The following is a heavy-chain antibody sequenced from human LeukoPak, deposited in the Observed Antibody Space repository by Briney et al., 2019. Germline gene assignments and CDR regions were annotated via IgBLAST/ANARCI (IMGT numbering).Heavy chain of an antibody. CDR1: GFPFSSYA. J-gene: IGHJ4*02. Sequence: GGSLRLSCAASGFPFSSYAMSWIRQAPGKGLEWLSAISPTTGTTFYADSVKGRFTISRDNSRGTLYLQMNGLRAEDTAVYYCAKAMVRGVIITHRVLDYWGQGTLVTVSS. CDR2: ISPTTGTT. D-gene: IGHD3-10*01. CDR3: AKAMVRGVIITHRVLDY. V-gene: IGHV3-23*01.